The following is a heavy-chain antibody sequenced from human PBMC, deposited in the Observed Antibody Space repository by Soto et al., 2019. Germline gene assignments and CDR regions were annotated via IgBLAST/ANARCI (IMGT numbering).Heavy chain of an antibody. CDR1: GYTFTSYG. V-gene: IGHV1-18*01. Sequence: ASVKVSCKASGYTFTSYGISWVRQAPGQGLEWMGWISAYNGNTNYAQKLQGRVTMTTDTSTSTAYMELRSLRSDDTAVYYCARDSGLMPIPLYHYYGMDVWGQGTTVTVSS. D-gene: IGHD3-16*01. CDR2: ISAYNGNT. CDR3: ARDSGLMPIPLYHYYGMDV. J-gene: IGHJ6*02.